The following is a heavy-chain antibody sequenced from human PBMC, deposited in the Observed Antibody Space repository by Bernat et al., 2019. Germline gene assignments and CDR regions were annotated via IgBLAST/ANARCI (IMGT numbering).Heavy chain of an antibody. D-gene: IGHD5-24*01. Sequence: QVQLVQSGAEVKKPGSSVKVSCKASGGTFSSYAISWVRQAPGQGLEWMGRIIPILGIANYAQKFQGRVTITADESTNTAYMELSSLRSEDTAVYYCARGGMATIIEGAFDIWGQGTMVTVSS. CDR2: IIPILGIA. CDR3: ARGGMATIIEGAFDI. V-gene: IGHV1-69*04. CDR1: GGTFSSYA. J-gene: IGHJ3*02.